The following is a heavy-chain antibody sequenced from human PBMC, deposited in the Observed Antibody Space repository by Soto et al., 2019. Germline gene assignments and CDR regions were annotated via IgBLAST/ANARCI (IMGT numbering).Heavy chain of an antibody. CDR3: ARGPNPYYYYYGMDV. CDR2: ISAYIGKA. Sequence: AXVKVSCKASGYTFTSYGISWVRQAPGQGLEWMGGISAYIGKANYAQKLQGRVTITADESTSTAYMELSSLRSEDTAVYYCARGPNPYYYYYGMDVCGQGTTVTXSS. J-gene: IGHJ6*02. V-gene: IGHV1-18*01. D-gene: IGHD7-27*01. CDR1: GYTFTSYG.